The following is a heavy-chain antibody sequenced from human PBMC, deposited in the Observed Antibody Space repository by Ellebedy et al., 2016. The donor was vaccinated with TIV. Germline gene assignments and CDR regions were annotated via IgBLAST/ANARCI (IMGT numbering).Heavy chain of an antibody. V-gene: IGHV1-3*01. CDR3: ARDMGVDGTERYWYFDF. Sequence: ASVKVSCKASGYTFTSYAMHWVRQAPGQRLEWMGWINAGNGNTKYSQKFQGRVTIIRDTSASTAYMELSSLRYEDTAVYYCARDMGVDGTERYWYFDFWGRGTLVTVSS. D-gene: IGHD1-26*01. CDR2: INAGNGNT. CDR1: GYTFTSYA. J-gene: IGHJ2*01.